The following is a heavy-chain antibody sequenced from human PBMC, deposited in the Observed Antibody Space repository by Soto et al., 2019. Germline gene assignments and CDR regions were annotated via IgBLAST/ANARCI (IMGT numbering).Heavy chain of an antibody. CDR3: VTGYHSDY. CDR2: IKKDGSEK. D-gene: IGHD5-18*01. CDR1: GISTSSYW. V-gene: IGHV3-7*03. J-gene: IGHJ4*02. Sequence: EEQLVESGGALVRPGESLRLSCAASGISTSSYWMGWVRQAPGRGLEWVASIKKDGSEKYYMDSLKGRFTISRDNALNSLYLQMNSLRAEDTAVYFCVTGYHSDYWGQGTPVTVSS.